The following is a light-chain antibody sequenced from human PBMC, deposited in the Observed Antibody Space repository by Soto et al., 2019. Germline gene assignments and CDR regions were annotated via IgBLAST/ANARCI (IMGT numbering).Light chain of an antibody. CDR1: QSIITW. V-gene: IGKV1-5*03. CDR2: QAS. Sequence: DIQMTQSPSTLSTSVGDRVTITCRASQSIITWLAWYQHKPGKAPKLLIYQASSLEGGVPSRFSGSGSGTEFTLTISSLQPDDFATYSCQQYITYSRPFGQGTRVETK. CDR3: QQYITYSRP. J-gene: IGKJ1*01.